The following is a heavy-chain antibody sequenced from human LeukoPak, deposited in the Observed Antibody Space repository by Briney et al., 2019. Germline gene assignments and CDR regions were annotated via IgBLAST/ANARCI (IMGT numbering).Heavy chain of an antibody. CDR3: ARDYYDSSGYYPNFDY. Sequence: GGSLRLSCAASGFTFSSYWMSRVRQAPGKGLEWVANIKQDGSEKYYVDSVKGRFTISRDNAKNSLCLQMNSLRAEDTAVYYCARDYYDSSGYYPNFDYWGQGTLVTVSS. J-gene: IGHJ4*02. CDR1: GFTFSSYW. V-gene: IGHV3-7*01. CDR2: IKQDGSEK. D-gene: IGHD3-22*01.